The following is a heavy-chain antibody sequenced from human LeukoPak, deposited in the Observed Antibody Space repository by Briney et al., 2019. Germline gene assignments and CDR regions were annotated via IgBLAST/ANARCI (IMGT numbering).Heavy chain of an antibody. CDR3: ARVRRIVGATTGGFDY. Sequence: SETLSLTCTVSGGSISSYYWSWIRQPPGKGLEWIGYIYYSGSTNYNPSLKSRVTISVDTSKNQFSLKLSSVTAADTAVYYCARVRRIVGATTGGFDYWGQGTLVTVSS. D-gene: IGHD1-26*01. J-gene: IGHJ4*02. V-gene: IGHV4-59*01. CDR2: IYYSGST. CDR1: GGSISSYY.